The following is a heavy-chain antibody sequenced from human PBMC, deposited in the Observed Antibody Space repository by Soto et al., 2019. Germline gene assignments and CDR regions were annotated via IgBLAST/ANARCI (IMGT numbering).Heavy chain of an antibody. CDR3: ARDFTGWRRDGGYC. D-gene: IGHD3-16*01. V-gene: IGHV1-18*01. Sequence: ASVKVSCKASGFTFTSYAFSWVRQAPGQGLEWMGWVSAYNGNTNYGQKFQGRVTMTTDTSTRTVYMELRSRRFDDTAVYYCARDFTGWRRDGGYCWGQGSQVTVAS. J-gene: IGHJ4*02. CDR1: GFTFTSYA. CDR2: VSAYNGNT.